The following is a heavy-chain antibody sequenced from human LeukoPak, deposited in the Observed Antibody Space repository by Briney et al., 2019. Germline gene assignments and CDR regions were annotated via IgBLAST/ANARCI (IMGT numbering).Heavy chain of an antibody. Sequence: GGSLRLSCAASEFSVGSNYMTWVRQAPGKGLEWVAVISYDGDYKYYADSVKGRFTISRDNSKNTLYLQMNNLRADDTAVYYCAKARYDGEVMIAATDYWGQGTLVTVSS. D-gene: IGHD2-15*01. CDR3: AKARYDGEVMIAATDY. CDR1: EFSVGSNY. V-gene: IGHV3-30*18. CDR2: ISYDGDYK. J-gene: IGHJ4*02.